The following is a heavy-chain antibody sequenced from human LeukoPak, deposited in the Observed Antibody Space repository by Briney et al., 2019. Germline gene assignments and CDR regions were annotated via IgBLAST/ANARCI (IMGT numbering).Heavy chain of an antibody. CDR2: IYYSGST. V-gene: IGHV4-59*01. CDR3: ARSVGVRGWFDP. CDR1: GGSISSYY. D-gene: IGHD3-10*02. J-gene: IGHJ5*02. Sequence: SETLSLTCTVSGGSISSYYWSWIRQPPGKGLEWIGCIYYSGSTNYNPSLKSRVTISVDTSKNQFSLKLSSVTAADTAVYYCARSVGVRGWFDPWGQGTLVTVSS.